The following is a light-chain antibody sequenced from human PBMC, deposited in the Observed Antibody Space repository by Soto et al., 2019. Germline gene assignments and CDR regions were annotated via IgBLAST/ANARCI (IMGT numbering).Light chain of an antibody. V-gene: IGKV3-20*01. CDR2: GAS. Sequence: EIVLTQSPGTLSLSPGERATLSCRASQSVSSSYLAWYQQKPGQAPRLLIYGASSRATGIPDRFSGSGSGTDFTLTIIRLEPEYFAVYYCQQYGSPPWTFGQGTKVEIK. J-gene: IGKJ1*01. CDR3: QQYGSPPWT. CDR1: QSVSSSY.